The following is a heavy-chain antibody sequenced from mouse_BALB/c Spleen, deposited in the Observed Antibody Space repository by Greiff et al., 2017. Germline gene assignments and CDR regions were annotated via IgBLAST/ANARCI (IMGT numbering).Heavy chain of an antibody. J-gene: IGHJ3*01. D-gene: IGHD2-10*01. CDR1: GFTFSSYT. CDR2: ISSGGSYN. Sequence: EVKLVESGGGLVKPGGSLKLSCAASGFTFSSYTMSWVRQTPEKRLEWVATISSGGSYNYYPDSVKGRFTNSRDNAKNTLYLQMRSLKSEKTDMYNCTTYYGNYVLAYWGQGTLVTVSA. V-gene: IGHV5-6-4*01. CDR3: TTYYGNYVLAY.